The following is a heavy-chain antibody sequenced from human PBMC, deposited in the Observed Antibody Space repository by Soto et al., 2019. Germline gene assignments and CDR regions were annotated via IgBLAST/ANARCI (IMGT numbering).Heavy chain of an antibody. V-gene: IGHV3-15*07. Sequence: GGSLRLSCAASCFPFNRAWLNLSRQAPGKGLEWVGRSKSEINGGAVDYAAPVKGRFTISRDASQNTVYLQMNSLRADDTAVYYCARDLSSSLWGRGTLVTVSP. CDR1: CFPFNRAW. CDR3: ARDLSSSL. J-gene: IGHJ2*01. CDR2: SKSEINGGAV.